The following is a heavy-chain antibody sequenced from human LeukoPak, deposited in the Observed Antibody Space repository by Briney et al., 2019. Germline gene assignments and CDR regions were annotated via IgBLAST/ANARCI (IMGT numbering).Heavy chain of an antibody. J-gene: IGHJ4*02. Sequence: SETLSLTCTVSGDSISSYYWSWIRQPPGKGLGWIGYIYYSGSTNYNPSLKSRVTMSVDTSKNQFALKLSSVTAADTAVYYCARDLRRALDYWGQGTLVTVSS. V-gene: IGHV4-59*01. CDR3: ARDLRRALDY. CDR1: GDSISSYY. CDR2: IYYSGST.